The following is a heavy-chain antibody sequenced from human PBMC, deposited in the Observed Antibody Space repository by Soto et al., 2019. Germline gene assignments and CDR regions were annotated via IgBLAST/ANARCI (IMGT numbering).Heavy chain of an antibody. D-gene: IGHD5-12*01. V-gene: IGHV5-51*01. CDR1: GYSFTSYW. CDR2: IYPGDSDT. CDR3: ARAGYNYPFNAFDI. J-gene: IGHJ3*02. Sequence: GESLKISCKGFGYSFTSYWISWVRQMPGKGPEWMGVIYPGDSDTTYSPSFEGHVTISADKSISTAYLQWSSLKASDTAMYYCARAGYNYPFNAFDIWGQGTMVTVSS.